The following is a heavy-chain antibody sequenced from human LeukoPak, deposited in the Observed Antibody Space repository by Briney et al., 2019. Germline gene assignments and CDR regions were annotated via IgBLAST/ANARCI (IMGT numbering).Heavy chain of an antibody. CDR2: IWYDGSNK. CDR3: ARVNYYDSSGYYYVPQDYYYGMDV. CDR1: GFTFSSYG. J-gene: IGHJ6*02. V-gene: IGHV3-33*01. Sequence: GGSLRLSCAASGFTFSSYGMHWVRQAPGKGLEWVAVIWYDGSNKYYADSVKGRFTVSRDNSKNTLYLQMNSLRAEDTAVYYCARVNYYDSSGYYYVPQDYYYGMDVWGQGTAVTVSS. D-gene: IGHD3-22*01.